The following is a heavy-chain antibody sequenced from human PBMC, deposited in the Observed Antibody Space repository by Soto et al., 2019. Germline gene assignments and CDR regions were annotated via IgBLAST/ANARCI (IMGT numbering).Heavy chain of an antibody. D-gene: IGHD2-15*01. J-gene: IGHJ4*02. CDR2: ISHDGSNK. CDR3: AKDGAPRYCSGRSCHPAGAY. CDR1: GFTFSNYG. V-gene: IGHV3-30*18. Sequence: QVQLVESGGGVVQPGRSLRLSCAGSGFTFSNYGLHWVRQTAGKGLEWVAFISHDGSNKYYADSVKGRFTISRDSSKSTLYLQMDSLRVEDTAVYYCAKDGAPRYCSGRSCHPAGAYWGQGTLVTVSS.